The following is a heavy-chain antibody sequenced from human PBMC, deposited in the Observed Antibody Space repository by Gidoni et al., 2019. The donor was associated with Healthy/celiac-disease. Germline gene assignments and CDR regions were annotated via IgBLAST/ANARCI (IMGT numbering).Heavy chain of an antibody. Sequence: QVQLVQSGAEVKKPGSSVKVSCKASGGTFSSYAISWVRQAPGQGLEWMGGIIPIFGIANYAQKFQGRVTITADKSTSTAYMELSSLRSEDTAVYYCASPRGYGGYYDSSGEYYFDYWGQGTLVTVSS. V-gene: IGHV1-69*17. J-gene: IGHJ4*02. CDR1: GGTFSSYA. CDR3: ASPRGYGGYYDSSGEYYFDY. D-gene: IGHD3-22*01. CDR2: IIPIFGIA.